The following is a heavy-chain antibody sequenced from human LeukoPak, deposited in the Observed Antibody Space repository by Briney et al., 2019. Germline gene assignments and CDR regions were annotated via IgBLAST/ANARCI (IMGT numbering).Heavy chain of an antibody. CDR1: GFTFTNYA. J-gene: IGHJ4*02. CDR3: EKDDAGMVRGVTGFDY. D-gene: IGHD3-10*01. Sequence: AGGSLRLSCVASGFTFTNYAMSWVRLAPGTGLEWVSTISGSCDTTYYADSVRGRFTVSRDNSKNTLYLQMNSLRAEDTAVYYCEKDDAGMVRGVTGFDYWGQGTLVTVSS. CDR2: ISGSCDTT. V-gene: IGHV3-23*01.